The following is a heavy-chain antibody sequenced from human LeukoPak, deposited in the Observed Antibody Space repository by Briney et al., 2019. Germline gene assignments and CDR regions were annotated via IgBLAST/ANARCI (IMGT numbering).Heavy chain of an antibody. D-gene: IGHD2-2*01. CDR1: GFTFSSYA. CDR3: ARDGLDCSSTSCYGDY. J-gene: IGHJ4*02. CDR2: LSGNGGST. V-gene: IGHV3-64*01. Sequence: AGSLRLSCAASGFTFSSYAMHWVRQAPGKGLEYVSALSGNGGSTYYANSVKGRFTISRDNSKNTLYLQMGSLRAEDMAVYYCARDGLDCSSTSCYGDYWGQGTLVTVSS.